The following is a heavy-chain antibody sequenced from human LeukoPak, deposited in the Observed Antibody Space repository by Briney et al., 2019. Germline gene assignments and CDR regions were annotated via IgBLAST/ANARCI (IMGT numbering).Heavy chain of an antibody. CDR2: INHSGST. Sequence: PSETLSLTCTASNGSISTYYWSWIRQPPGKGLEWIGEINHSGSTNYNPSLKSRVTISVDTSKNQFSLKLSSVTAADTAVYYCARGRYNGDYDSILYFDYWGQGTLVTVSS. J-gene: IGHJ4*02. CDR3: ARGRYNGDYDSILYFDY. D-gene: IGHD4-17*01. CDR1: NGSISTYY. V-gene: IGHV4-34*01.